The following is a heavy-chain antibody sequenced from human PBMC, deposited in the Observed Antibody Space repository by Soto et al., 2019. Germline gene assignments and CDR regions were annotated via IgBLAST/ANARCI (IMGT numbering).Heavy chain of an antibody. D-gene: IGHD6-6*01. J-gene: IGHJ5*02. Sequence: GPSVKVSCKASGYTFTSYVISWVRQAPGQGLEWMGWISAYNGNTNYAQKLQGRVTMTTDTSTSTAYMERRSLRSDDTAVYYGARGDSSSPSNWFDPWGQGTLVTVSS. CDR2: ISAYNGNT. CDR3: ARGDSSSPSNWFDP. CDR1: GYTFTSYV. V-gene: IGHV1-18*01.